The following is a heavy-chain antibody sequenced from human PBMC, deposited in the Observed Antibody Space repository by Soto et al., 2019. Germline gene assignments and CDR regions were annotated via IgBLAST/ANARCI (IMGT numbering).Heavy chain of an antibody. J-gene: IGHJ6*03. Sequence: QEYLVESGGDLVKPGGSLRLSCAASGFSFSDYYMSWVRQAPGKGLEWILYIASSTGTIYYADSVKGRFTISSDSANNSLYLQMESLRVDDTAVYYCVRRRDYLDVWGKGTTVTVSS. CDR2: IASSTGTI. V-gene: IGHV3-11*01. CDR3: VRRRDYLDV. CDR1: GFSFSDYY.